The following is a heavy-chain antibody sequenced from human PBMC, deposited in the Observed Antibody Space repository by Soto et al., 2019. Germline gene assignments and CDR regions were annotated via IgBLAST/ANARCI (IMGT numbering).Heavy chain of an antibody. J-gene: IGHJ6*02. CDR1: GFKFGDYA. V-gene: IGHV3-9*01. D-gene: IGHD2-15*01. CDR3: AKDRGPCSGNKCSSLYYYYGMDV. CDR2: VSWNSEIV. Sequence: EVQLVESGGGLVQPGRSLRLSCEASGFKFGDYAMHWVRQAPGKGLAWVSGVSWNSEIVGYADSVKGRFTISRDNAKNSLYLEMNSLRTEDTAMYYCAKDRGPCSGNKCSSLYYYYGMDVWGQGTTVTVSS.